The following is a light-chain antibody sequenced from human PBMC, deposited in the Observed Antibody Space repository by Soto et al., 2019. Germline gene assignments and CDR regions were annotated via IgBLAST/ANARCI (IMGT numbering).Light chain of an antibody. Sequence: QSVLTQPPSVSAAPGQTVTVSCSGSHSDIGRSVVSWYQQFPGTVPRLLLYDNDKPPSGIPGRFSGSKSGTSATLDITGLQTGDEAIYYCGTWDYSLSGALFGGGTKLTVL. V-gene: IGLV1-51*01. J-gene: IGLJ2*01. CDR3: GTWDYSLSGAL. CDR2: DND. CDR1: HSDIGRSV.